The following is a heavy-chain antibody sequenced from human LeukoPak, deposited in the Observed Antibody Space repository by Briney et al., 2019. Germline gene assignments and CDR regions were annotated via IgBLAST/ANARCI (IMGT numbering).Heavy chain of an antibody. J-gene: IGHJ3*02. V-gene: IGHV1-24*01. CDR3: ARAKYNSGWYGAFDI. Sequence: ASVKVSCKASGGTFSSYAFSWVRQAPGKGLEWMGGFDPEDGETIYAQKFQGRVTMTEDTSTDTAYMELSSLRFEDTAVYYCARAKYNSGWYGAFDIWGQGTMVTVSS. CDR1: GGTFSSYA. D-gene: IGHD6-19*01. CDR2: FDPEDGET.